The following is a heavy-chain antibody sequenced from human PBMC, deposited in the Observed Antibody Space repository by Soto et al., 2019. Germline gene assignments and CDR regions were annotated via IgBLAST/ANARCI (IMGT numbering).Heavy chain of an antibody. CDR1: AFTFSSYA. Sequence: GGSLRLSCAASAFTFSSYAMSWVRQAPGKGLEWVSAVSGSGDSTYYADSVKGRFTISRGNSKNTLYLQMNSLRAEDTAVYYCARDGYTYGLNYNWFDPWGQGTLVTVSS. CDR2: VSGSGDST. CDR3: ARDGYTYGLNYNWFDP. V-gene: IGHV3-23*01. D-gene: IGHD5-18*01. J-gene: IGHJ5*02.